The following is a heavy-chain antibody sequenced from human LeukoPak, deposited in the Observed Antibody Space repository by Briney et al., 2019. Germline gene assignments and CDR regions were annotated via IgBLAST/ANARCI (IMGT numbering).Heavy chain of an antibody. CDR3: ARGSGNYYDSSGYDY. D-gene: IGHD3-22*01. Sequence: ASVKVSCKASGYTFTSYDINWVRQAPGQGLEWMGRIIPILGRPTYVQKFQGRVTFTADKVTSTAYMELRSLISDDTAVYYCARGSGNYYDSSGYDYWGQGTLVTVSS. CDR2: IIPILGRP. CDR1: GYTFTSYD. V-gene: IGHV1-69*04. J-gene: IGHJ4*02.